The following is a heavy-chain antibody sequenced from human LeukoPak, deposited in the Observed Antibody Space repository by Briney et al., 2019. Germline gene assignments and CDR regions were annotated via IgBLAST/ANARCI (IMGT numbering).Heavy chain of an antibody. D-gene: IGHD3-9*01. Sequence: GASVKVSCKASGYTFTGYYMHWVRQAPGQGLEWMGCINPNSGGTNYAQKFQGRVTMTRDTSISTAYMELSRLRSDDTAVYYCARDSRDVLRYFDWLLSAGSPELDYWGQGTLVTVSS. V-gene: IGHV1-2*02. CDR1: GYTFTGYY. J-gene: IGHJ4*02. CDR3: ARDSRDVLRYFDWLLSAGSPELDY. CDR2: INPNSGGT.